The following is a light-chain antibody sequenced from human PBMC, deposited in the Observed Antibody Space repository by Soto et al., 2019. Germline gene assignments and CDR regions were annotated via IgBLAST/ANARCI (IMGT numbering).Light chain of an antibody. CDR2: AAS. CDR3: QQSYSTPQT. Sequence: IQVTQSPPSLSSSAGDRVTITCRASQAISIYLAWYQQTPGKAPNLMIYAASSLQSGVPSRFSGGGSGEDFPLTISSLQHEDFATYYCQQSYSTPQTFGQGTKVDIK. CDR1: QAISIY. J-gene: IGKJ1*01. V-gene: IGKV1-39*01.